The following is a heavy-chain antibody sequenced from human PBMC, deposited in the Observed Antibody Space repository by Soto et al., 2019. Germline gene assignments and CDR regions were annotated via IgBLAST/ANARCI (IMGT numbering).Heavy chain of an antibody. CDR1: GYTFTSYG. D-gene: IGHD2-21*02. V-gene: IGHV1-18*01. CDR3: ARDRLNCGGDCYYFDY. J-gene: IGHJ4*02. Sequence: ASAKVSCKASGYTFTSYGISWVRQAPGQGLEWMGWISAYNGNTNYAQKLQGRVTMTTDTSTSTAYMELRSLRSDDTAVYYCARDRLNCGGDCYYFDYWGQGTLVTVSS. CDR2: ISAYNGNT.